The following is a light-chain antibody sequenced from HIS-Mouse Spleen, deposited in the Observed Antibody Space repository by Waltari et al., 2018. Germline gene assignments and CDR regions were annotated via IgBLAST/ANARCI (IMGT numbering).Light chain of an antibody. Sequence: DIVMTQSPDSLAVSLGERATINRKSSQGVLYSSNNKNYLAWYQQKPGQPPKLLIYWASTRESGVPDRFSGSGSGTDFTLTISSLQAEDVAVYYCQQYYSTPLTFGGGTKVEIK. CDR2: WAS. J-gene: IGKJ4*01. CDR3: QQYYSTPLT. CDR1: QGVLYSSNNKNY. V-gene: IGKV4-1*01.